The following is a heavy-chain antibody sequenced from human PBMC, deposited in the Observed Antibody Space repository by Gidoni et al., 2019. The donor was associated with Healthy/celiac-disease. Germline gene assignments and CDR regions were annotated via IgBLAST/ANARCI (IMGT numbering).Heavy chain of an antibody. V-gene: IGHV4-59*08. J-gene: IGHJ3*02. CDR3: ARHKFGGVGATRGAFDI. Sequence: QVQLQESGPGLVKPSETLSLTCTVSGGSISSYYWSWIRQPPGKGLEWIGYIYYSGSTNYNPSLKSRVTISVDTSKNQVSLKLSSVTAADTAVYYCARHKFGGVGATRGAFDIWGQGTMVTVSS. CDR2: IYYSGST. D-gene: IGHD1-26*01. CDR1: GGSISSYY.